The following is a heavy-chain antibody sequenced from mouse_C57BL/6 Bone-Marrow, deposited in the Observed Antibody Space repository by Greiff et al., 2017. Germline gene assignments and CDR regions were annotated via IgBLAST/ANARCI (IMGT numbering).Heavy chain of an antibody. CDR1: GYTFTDYY. CDR3: ARGGWDYQDTMDY. CDR2: INPNNGGT. V-gene: IGHV1-26*01. Sequence: EVQLQQSGPELVKPGASVKISCKASGYTFTDYYMNWVKQSHGKSLEWIGDINPNNGGTSYNQKFKGKATLTVDKYSSTAYMELRSLTSEDSAVYYCARGGWDYQDTMDYWGQGTSVTVSS. J-gene: IGHJ4*01. D-gene: IGHD2-3*01.